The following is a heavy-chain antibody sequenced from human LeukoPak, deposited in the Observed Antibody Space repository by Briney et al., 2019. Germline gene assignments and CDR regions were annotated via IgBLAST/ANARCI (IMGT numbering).Heavy chain of an antibody. CDR1: GFTFSSYS. V-gene: IGHV3-48*01. CDR2: ISSSSSTI. CDR3: ARGSGYSYGSYYYYMDV. J-gene: IGHJ6*03. D-gene: IGHD5-18*01. Sequence: GSLRLSCAASGFTFSSYSMNWVRQAPGKGLEWVSSISSSSSTIYYADSVKGRFTISRDNAKNSLYLQMNSLRAEDTAVYYCARGSGYSYGSYYYYMDVWGKGTTVTVSS.